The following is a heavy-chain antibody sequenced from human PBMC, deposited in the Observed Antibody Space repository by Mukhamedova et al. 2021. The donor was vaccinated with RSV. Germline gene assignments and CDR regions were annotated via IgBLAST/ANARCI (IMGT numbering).Heavy chain of an antibody. J-gene: IGHJ6*02. D-gene: IGHD3-16*01. Sequence: ASGKGLEWVGRIRTMANNYATAYATSVKGRFTISRDDSKNKAYLQMNSLKIEDTAVYYCSMAVMDYYGMDVWGRGTSVTVSS. CDR2: IRTMANNYAT. CDR3: SMAVMDYYGMDV. V-gene: IGHV3-73*01.